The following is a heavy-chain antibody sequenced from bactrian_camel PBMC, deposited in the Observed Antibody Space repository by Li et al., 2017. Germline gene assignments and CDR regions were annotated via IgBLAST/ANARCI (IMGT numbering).Heavy chain of an antibody. Sequence: VQLVESGGGPVQTGGSLRLSCAASGLTFSRYDMSWVRQAPGKGLEWVSTINSGGGGTSYRDSGKGRFTISRDNAKNTLYLQLNSLKTEDTAMYYCAKHLSAGYYSGEYYETGGQGTQVTVS. CDR2: INSGGGGT. D-gene: IGHD2*01. CDR1: GLTFSRYD. V-gene: IGHV3S40*01. J-gene: IGHJ4*01.